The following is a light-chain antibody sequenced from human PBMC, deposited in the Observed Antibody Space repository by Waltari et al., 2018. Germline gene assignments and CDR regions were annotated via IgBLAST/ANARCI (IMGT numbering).Light chain of an antibody. CDR1: HNILRSNGYNY. Sequence: VMTQSPLSLPVTPGEPASISCRSSHNILRSNGYNYLDWYLHKPGQSPQLLIYFGSHRASGVPDRFSGSGSGTDFTLKISRVEAEDVGVYYCMQAADTRTFGQGTKVEIK. V-gene: IGKV2-28*01. J-gene: IGKJ1*01. CDR2: FGS. CDR3: MQAADTRT.